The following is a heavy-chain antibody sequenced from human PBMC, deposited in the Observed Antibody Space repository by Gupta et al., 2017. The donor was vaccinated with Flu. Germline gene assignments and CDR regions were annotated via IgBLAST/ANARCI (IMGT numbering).Heavy chain of an antibody. CDR2: ISHSGST. V-gene: IGHV4-59*01. CDR1: NGSINTFY. CDR3: ARRTVTYYWYFDL. D-gene: IGHD4-4*01. Sequence: TVSNGSINTFYWSWIRQSPGKGLEWIGYISHSGSTNYNPSLRSRITMSVDTSKNQFSLKLTSVTAADTAVYHGARRTVTYYWYFDLWGRGTLVTVSS. J-gene: IGHJ2*01.